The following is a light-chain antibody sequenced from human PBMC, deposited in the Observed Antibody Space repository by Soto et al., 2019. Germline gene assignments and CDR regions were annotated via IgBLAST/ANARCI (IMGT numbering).Light chain of an antibody. J-gene: IGLJ1*01. CDR2: DVS. Sequence: QSVLTQPASVSGSPGQSITISCTGTSSDIGGYNYVSWYQQHPDKAPKLIIYDVSNRPSGVSNRFSGSKSGNTASLTISGLQAEDEADYYCSSYTSSSTFPFGTGTKLTVL. V-gene: IGLV2-14*03. CDR3: SSYTSSSTFP. CDR1: SSDIGGYNY.